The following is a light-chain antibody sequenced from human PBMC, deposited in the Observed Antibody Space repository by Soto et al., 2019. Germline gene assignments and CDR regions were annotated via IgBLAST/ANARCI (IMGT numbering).Light chain of an antibody. CDR2: AAS. J-gene: IGKJ2*01. V-gene: IGKV1-8*01. CDR3: QQYYSYPRT. CDR1: QGISSY. Sequence: AIRMTQSPSSLSASTGDRVTITCRASQGISSYLAWYQQKPGKAPKLLLYAASTLQSGVPSRFSGSGSGTDFTLTISCPQSEDFSTYYCQQYYSYPRTFGQGTKLEIK.